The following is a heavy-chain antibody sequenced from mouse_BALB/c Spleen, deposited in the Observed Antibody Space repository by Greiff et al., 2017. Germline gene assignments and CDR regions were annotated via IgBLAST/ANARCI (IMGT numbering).Heavy chain of an antibody. V-gene: IGHV5-9*03. CDR1: GFTFSSYT. CDR2: ISSGGGNT. Sequence: DVQLVESGGGLVKPGGSLKLSCAASGFTFSSYTMSWVRQTPEKRLEWVATISSGGGNTYYPDSVKGRFTISRDNAKNNLYLQMSSLRSEDTALYYCARLAGYYFDYWGQGTTLTVSS. CDR3: ARLAGYYFDY. J-gene: IGHJ2*01.